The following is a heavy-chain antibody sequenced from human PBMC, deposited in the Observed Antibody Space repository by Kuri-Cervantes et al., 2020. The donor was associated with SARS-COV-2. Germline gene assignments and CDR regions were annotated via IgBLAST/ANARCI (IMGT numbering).Heavy chain of an antibody. CDR3: SRDRSIFGVVTPRMDYYYGMDV. Sequence: LRLSCAISGDSVSSNSDAWNWIRQSPSRGLEWLGRTYYRSKWYNDYAVSVKSRITINPDTSKNQFSLQLNSVTPEDTAVYYCSRDRSIFGVVTPRMDYYYGMDVWGQGTTVTVSS. D-gene: IGHD3-3*01. J-gene: IGHJ6*02. CDR2: TYYRSKWYN. V-gene: IGHV6-1*01. CDR1: GDSVSSNSDA.